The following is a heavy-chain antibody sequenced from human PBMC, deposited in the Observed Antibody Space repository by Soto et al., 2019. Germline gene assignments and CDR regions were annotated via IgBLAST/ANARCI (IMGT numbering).Heavy chain of an antibody. V-gene: IGHV3-64D*06. Sequence: PGGSLRLSCSASGFTFSSYAMHWVRQAPGKGLEYVSAISSNGGSTYYADSVKGRFTISRDNSKNTLYLQMSSLRAEDTAVYYCVKALEKGIAAAGIDYWGQGTLVTVSS. CDR3: VKALEKGIAAAGIDY. D-gene: IGHD6-13*01. CDR2: ISSNGGST. J-gene: IGHJ4*02. CDR1: GFTFSSYA.